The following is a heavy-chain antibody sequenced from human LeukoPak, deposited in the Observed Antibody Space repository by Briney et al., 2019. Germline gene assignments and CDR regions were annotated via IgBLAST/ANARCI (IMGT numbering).Heavy chain of an antibody. V-gene: IGHV1-8*01. CDR3: ARFRMEGATTGPYNWFDP. D-gene: IGHD1-26*01. J-gene: IGHJ5*02. CDR2: MNPNSGNT. CDR1: GYTFTSYD. Sequence: GSVKVSCKASGYTFTSYDINWVRQATGQGLEWMGWMNPNSGNTGYAQKFQGRATMTRNTSISTAYMELSSLRSEDTAVYYCARFRMEGATTGPYNWFDPWGQGTLVTVSS.